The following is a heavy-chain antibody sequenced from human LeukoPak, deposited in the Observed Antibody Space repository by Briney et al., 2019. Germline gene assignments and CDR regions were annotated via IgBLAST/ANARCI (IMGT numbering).Heavy chain of an antibody. CDR2: IYYSGST. Sequence: PSETLSLTCTVSGGSISSGGYYWSWIRQHPGKGLEWIGYIYYSGSTYYNPSLKSRVTISVDTSKNQFSLKLSSVTAADTAVYYCARAPPFLEGNWFDPWGQGTLVTVSS. J-gene: IGHJ5*02. CDR1: GGSISSGGYY. CDR3: ARAPPFLEGNWFDP. D-gene: IGHD3-3*02. V-gene: IGHV4-31*03.